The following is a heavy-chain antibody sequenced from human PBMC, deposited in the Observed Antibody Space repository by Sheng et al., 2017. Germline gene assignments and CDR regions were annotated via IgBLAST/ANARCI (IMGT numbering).Heavy chain of an antibody. CDR1: GFTFSSYE. CDR3: VRERFGGAVCDGFDI. D-gene: IGHD2-8*01. V-gene: IGHV3-48*03. Sequence: EVQVVESGGGLVQPGGSLRLSCAASGFTFSSYEMNWVRQAPGMGLEWVSYINIIGNTIYYADSVKGRFTISRDNAKNSLYLEMNSLRAEDTAVYYCVRERFGGAVCDGFDIWGRGTTVTVSS. J-gene: IGHJ3*02. CDR2: INIIGNTI.